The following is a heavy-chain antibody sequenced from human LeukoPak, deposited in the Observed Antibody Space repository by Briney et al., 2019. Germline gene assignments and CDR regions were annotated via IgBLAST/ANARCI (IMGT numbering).Heavy chain of an antibody. CDR1: GGTFSSYA. CDR2: IIPIFGTA. Sequence: SVKVSCKASGGTFSSYAISWVRQAPGQGLEWMGGIIPIFGTANYAQKFQGRVTITADESTSTAYMELSSLRSEDTAVYYCARASVPPYCGGDCYLFDYWGQGTLVTVSS. V-gene: IGHV1-69*13. J-gene: IGHJ4*02. CDR3: ARASVPPYCGGDCYLFDY. D-gene: IGHD2-21*02.